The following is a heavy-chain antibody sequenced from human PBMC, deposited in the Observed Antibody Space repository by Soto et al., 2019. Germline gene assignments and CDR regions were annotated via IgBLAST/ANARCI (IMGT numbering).Heavy chain of an antibody. J-gene: IGHJ4*02. CDR3: ARNLRSCSGGSCPDAFEY. V-gene: IGHV3-7*01. Sequence: GGSLRLSCAASGFTSSSYWMSWVRQAPGKGLEWVANIKQDGSEKYYVDSVKGRFTISRDNAKNSLYLQMNSLRAEDTAVYYCARNLRSCSGGSCPDAFEYWGQGTLVTVSS. D-gene: IGHD2-15*01. CDR2: IKQDGSEK. CDR1: GFTSSSYW.